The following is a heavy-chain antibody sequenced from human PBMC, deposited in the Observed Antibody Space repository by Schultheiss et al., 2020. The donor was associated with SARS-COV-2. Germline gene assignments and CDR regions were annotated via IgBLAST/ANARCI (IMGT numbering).Heavy chain of an antibody. CDR2: ISSNGGST. D-gene: IGHD1-26*01. CDR3: ARVEGAGTFDY. V-gene: IGHV3-64*01. Sequence: GGSLRLSCAASGFTFSSYAMHWVRQAPGKGLEYVSAISSNGGSTYYANSVKGRFTISRDNSKNTLYLQMGSLRAEDMAVYYCARVEGAGTFDYWGQGTLVTVSS. CDR1: GFTFSSYA. J-gene: IGHJ4*02.